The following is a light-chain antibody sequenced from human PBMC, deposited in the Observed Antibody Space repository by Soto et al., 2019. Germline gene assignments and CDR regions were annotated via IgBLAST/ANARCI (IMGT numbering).Light chain of an antibody. CDR3: QVWDNNYDHYV. V-gene: IGLV2-14*01. CDR1: SSDVGGYNY. Sequence: QSALTQPASVSGSPGQSITISCTGTSSDVGGYNYVSWYQQHPGKAPKLMIYEVSNRPSGVSNRFSGSKSGNTATLTISRVEAGDEADYYCQVWDNNYDHYVFGTGTKVTVL. CDR2: EVS. J-gene: IGLJ1*01.